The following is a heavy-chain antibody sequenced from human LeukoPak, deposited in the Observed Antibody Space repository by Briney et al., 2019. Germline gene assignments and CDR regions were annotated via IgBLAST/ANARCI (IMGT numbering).Heavy chain of an antibody. CDR3: ASGGIFGAPEYLDY. J-gene: IGHJ4*02. CDR2: INHSGST. CDR1: GGSFSGYY. D-gene: IGHD3-3*01. Sequence: SETLSLTCAVYGGSFSGYYWSWIRQPPGKGLEWIGEINHSGSTNYNPSLKSRVTISVDTSKNQFSLKLSSVTAADTAVYYCASGGIFGAPEYLDYWGQGTLVTVSS. V-gene: IGHV4-34*01.